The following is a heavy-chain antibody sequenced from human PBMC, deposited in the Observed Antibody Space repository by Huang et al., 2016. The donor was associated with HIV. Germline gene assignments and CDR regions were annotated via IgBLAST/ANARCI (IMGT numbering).Heavy chain of an antibody. J-gene: IGHJ4*02. Sequence: QVQLVQSGSELKKPGASVKVSCKASGYTFTSYAMNWVRQAPGKGLEWMGWINTTTGKPTYAQGCTGRFVFSLDTSVSTEYLQSSSLKAEDTAVYYCARGLYSSSWAPFDYWGQGTLVTVSS. D-gene: IGHD6-13*01. V-gene: IGHV7-4-1*02. CDR2: INTTTGKP. CDR1: GYTFTSYA. CDR3: ARGLYSSSWAPFDY.